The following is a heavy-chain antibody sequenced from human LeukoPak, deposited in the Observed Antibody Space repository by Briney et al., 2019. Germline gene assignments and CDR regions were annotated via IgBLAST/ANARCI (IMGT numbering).Heavy chain of an antibody. J-gene: IGHJ6*02. CDR1: GYTFTGYY. V-gene: IGHV1-2*06. D-gene: IGHD3-22*01. CDR3: AREYYYDSSGKDYYYYGMDV. CDR2: INPNSGGT. Sequence: ASVKVSCKASGYTFTGYYMHWVRQAPGQGFEWMGRINPNSGGTNYAQKFQGRVTMTRVTSISTAYMELSRLRSDDTAVYYCAREYYYDSSGKDYYYYGMDVWGQGTTVTPSS.